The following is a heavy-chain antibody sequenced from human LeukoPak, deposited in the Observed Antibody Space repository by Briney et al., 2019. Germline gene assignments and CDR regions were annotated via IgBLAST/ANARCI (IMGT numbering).Heavy chain of an antibody. CDR3: ARYCSSTSCYTSHAFDI. CDR2: VYSGGST. CDR1: GFTVSSNY. Sequence: GGSLRLSCAASGFTVSSNYMSWVRQAPGKGLEWVSVVYSGGSTYYADSVKGRFTISRDNSKNTLYLQMNSLRAEDTAVYYCARYCSSTSCYTSHAFDIWGQGTMVTVSS. D-gene: IGHD2-2*02. V-gene: IGHV3-53*01. J-gene: IGHJ3*02.